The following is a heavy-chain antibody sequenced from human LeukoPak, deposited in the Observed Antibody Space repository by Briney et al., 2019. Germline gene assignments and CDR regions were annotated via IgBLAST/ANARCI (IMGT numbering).Heavy chain of an antibody. Sequence: GASVKVSCKASGGTFSSYAISWVRQAPGQGPEWMGGIIPIFGTANYAQKFQGRVTITADESTSTAYMELSSLRSEDTAVYYCARVATRAHYYDSSGYYRIFDYWGQGTLVTVSS. D-gene: IGHD3-22*01. CDR3: ARVATRAHYYDSSGYYRIFDY. V-gene: IGHV1-69*13. CDR1: GGTFSSYA. CDR2: IIPIFGTA. J-gene: IGHJ4*02.